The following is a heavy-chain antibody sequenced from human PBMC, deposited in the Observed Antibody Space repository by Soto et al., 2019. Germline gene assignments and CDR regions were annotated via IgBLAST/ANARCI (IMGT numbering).Heavy chain of an antibody. Sequence: PSETLSLTCTVSGGSLSSSSYYWGWTRQPPGKGLWWLGNVYYGGSTYYNPSLNSPVPIYVETSKSQISLKLSSGTAADTAGYYCAEGDYYHRSSYCFYYYTRGVWGQGTTVT. D-gene: IGHD3-22*01. CDR1: GGSLSSSSYY. J-gene: IGHJ6*02. CDR2: VYYGGST. CDR3: AEGDYYHRSSYCFYYYTRGV. V-gene: IGHV4-39*01.